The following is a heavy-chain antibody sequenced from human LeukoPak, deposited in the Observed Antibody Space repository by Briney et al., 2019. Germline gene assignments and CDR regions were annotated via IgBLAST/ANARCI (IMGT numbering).Heavy chain of an antibody. CDR2: INPNSDGT. J-gene: IGHJ4*02. D-gene: IGHD5-12*01. CDR1: GYTFTGYY. Sequence: ASVKVSCKASGYTFTGYYMHWVRQAPGQGIEWMGWINPNSDGTNYAQNFQGRVTMTRDTSISTAYMELSRLRSDDTAVYYCARVLNGKVATAPLGYWGQGTLVTVSS. CDR3: ARVLNGKVATAPLGY. V-gene: IGHV1-2*02.